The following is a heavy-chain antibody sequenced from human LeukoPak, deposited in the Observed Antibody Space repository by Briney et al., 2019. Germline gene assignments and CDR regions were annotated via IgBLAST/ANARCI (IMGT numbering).Heavy chain of an antibody. CDR1: GYTLTGYY. V-gene: IGHV1-2*02. Sequence: WASVTVSCKASGYTLTGYYMHWVRQAPGQGLEWMGWINPNSGGTNYAQKFQGRVTMTRDTSISTAYMELSRPRSDDTAVYYCARVPPDYYYDSSGYADYWGQGTLVTVSS. J-gene: IGHJ4*02. CDR2: INPNSGGT. D-gene: IGHD3-22*01. CDR3: ARVPPDYYYDSSGYADY.